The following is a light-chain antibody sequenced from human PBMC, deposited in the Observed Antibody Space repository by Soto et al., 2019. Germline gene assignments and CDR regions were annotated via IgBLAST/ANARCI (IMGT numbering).Light chain of an antibody. CDR1: QSVSSY. V-gene: IGKV3-11*01. Sequence: EIGLTHSPATLSLSRGERATLSSTASQSVSSYLAWYQQKPGQAPRLLIYDASNRATGIPARFSGSGSGTDFTINISSLEPEAFAVYYSKQRSNWPPINFGQGTRLEIK. J-gene: IGKJ5*01. CDR3: KQRSNWPPIN. CDR2: DAS.